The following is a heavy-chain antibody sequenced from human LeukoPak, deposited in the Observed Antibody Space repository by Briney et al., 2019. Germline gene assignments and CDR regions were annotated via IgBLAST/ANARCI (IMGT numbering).Heavy chain of an antibody. Sequence: GGSLRLSCVASGFTVSSNYMSWIRQAPGKGLECVSVIYSGGTTYYADSVKDRFTISRDNSKNILYLQMNSLRAEDTAVYYCARGGGYPDYWGQGTLVTVSS. V-gene: IGHV3-66*01. CDR3: ARGGGYPDY. CDR2: IYSGGTT. CDR1: GFTVSSNY. J-gene: IGHJ4*02. D-gene: IGHD1-26*01.